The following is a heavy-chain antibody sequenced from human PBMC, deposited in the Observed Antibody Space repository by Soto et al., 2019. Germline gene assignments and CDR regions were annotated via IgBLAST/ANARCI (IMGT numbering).Heavy chain of an antibody. D-gene: IGHD6-19*01. CDR3: ARASPIAVAGTDHLNYYYYGMDV. CDR2: ISAYNGNT. CDR1: GYTFTSYG. Sequence: ASVKVSCKASGYTFTSYGISWVRQAPGQGLEWMGWISAYNGNTNYAQKLQGRVTMTTDTSTSTAYMELRSLRSDDTAVYYCARASPIAVAGTDHLNYYYYGMDVWGQGTTVTVSS. J-gene: IGHJ6*02. V-gene: IGHV1-18*01.